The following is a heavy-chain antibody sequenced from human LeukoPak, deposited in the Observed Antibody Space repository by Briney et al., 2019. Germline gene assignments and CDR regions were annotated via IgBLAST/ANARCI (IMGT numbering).Heavy chain of an antibody. CDR2: ISSSSSYI. CDR1: GFTFSSYS. V-gene: IGHV3-21*01. J-gene: IGHJ4*02. CDR3: ARVGSSSVFDY. D-gene: IGHD6-6*01. Sequence: GGSLRLSCAAPGFTFSSYSMNWVRQALGKGLEWVSSISSSSSYIYYADSVKGRFTISRDNAKNSLYLQMNSLRAEDTAVYYCARVGSSSVFDYWGQGTLVTVSS.